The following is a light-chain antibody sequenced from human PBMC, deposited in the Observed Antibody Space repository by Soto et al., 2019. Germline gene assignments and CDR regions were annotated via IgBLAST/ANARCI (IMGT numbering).Light chain of an antibody. Sequence: QSALTQPASVSGSPGQSITISCSGSSSDVGGYVYVSWYQQHPGKAPKLMIYAVSNRPSGISNRFSGSKSGNTASLTISGLQPEDEADYYCSSYTTSNYVFGTGTKVTVL. CDR2: AVS. CDR3: SSYTTSNYV. V-gene: IGLV2-14*01. J-gene: IGLJ1*01. CDR1: SSDVGGYVY.